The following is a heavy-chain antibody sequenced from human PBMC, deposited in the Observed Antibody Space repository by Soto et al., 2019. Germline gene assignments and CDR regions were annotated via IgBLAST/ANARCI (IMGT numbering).Heavy chain of an antibody. CDR3: ARGGCSSCWFDP. V-gene: IGHV4-59*01. CDR1: GASISSNY. D-gene: IGHD3-10*02. Sequence: QVQLQESGPGLVKPSETLSLTCTVSGASISSNYWSWIRQPPGEGLEWIGYIHYSGSTKYNASLQSRAPISMDTSKNQFSVKLTSVTAADTAVYYCARGGCSSCWFDPWGQGTLVTVSS. J-gene: IGHJ5*02. CDR2: IHYSGST.